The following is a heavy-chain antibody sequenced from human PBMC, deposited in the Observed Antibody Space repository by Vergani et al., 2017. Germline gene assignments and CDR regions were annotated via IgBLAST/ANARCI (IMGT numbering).Heavy chain of an antibody. V-gene: IGHV4-34*01. CDR2: INHSGST. J-gene: IGHJ5*02. Sequence: QVQLQQWGAGLLKPSETLSLTCAVYGGSFSGYYWSWIRQPPGKGLEWIGQINHSGSTNYNPSLKSRLTISVDTSKSQFSLKLSSVTAADTAVYYCSRGSITMVRAVSGYNWFDPWGQGTLVTVSS. CDR3: SRGSITMVRAVSGYNWFDP. D-gene: IGHD3-10*01. CDR1: GGSFSGYY.